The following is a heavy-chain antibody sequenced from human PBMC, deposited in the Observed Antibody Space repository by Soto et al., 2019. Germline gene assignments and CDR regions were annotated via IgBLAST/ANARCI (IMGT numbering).Heavy chain of an antibody. J-gene: IGHJ6*02. D-gene: IGHD1-26*01. Sequence: GRSLRLSCAASGFTFSSYGMNLERQAPGNGLGCVSVISYAATDKYYADSVKGRVTISRDNYKSTLCLQMNSRRAGDTAVYCCAKDVVVGATPGLGDYYYYGMDVCGQGTAVTVSS. CDR3: AKDVVVGATPGLGDYYYYGMDV. V-gene: IGHV3-30*18. CDR1: GFTFSSYG. CDR2: ISYAATDK.